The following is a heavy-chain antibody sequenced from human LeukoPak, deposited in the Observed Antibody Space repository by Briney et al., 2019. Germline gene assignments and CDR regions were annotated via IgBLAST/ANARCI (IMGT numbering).Heavy chain of an antibody. D-gene: IGHD1-26*01. Sequence: GGSLRLSCAVSGFTLNNYWMGWVRQAPGKGLEWVSSISSSSSYIYYADSVKGRFTISRDNAKNSLYLQMNSLRAEDTAVYYCASAVGGSYSGSYYAEGDFDYWGQGTLVTVSS. CDR2: ISSSSSYI. CDR3: ASAVGGSYSGSYYAEGDFDY. V-gene: IGHV3-21*01. J-gene: IGHJ4*02. CDR1: GFTLNNYW.